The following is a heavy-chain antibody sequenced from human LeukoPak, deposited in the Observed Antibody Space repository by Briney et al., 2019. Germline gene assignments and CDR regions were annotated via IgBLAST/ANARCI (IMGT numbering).Heavy chain of an antibody. CDR2: ISGSGGST. CDR3: AKDGSSSPRELFMDV. J-gene: IGHJ6*03. CDR1: GFTFSSYA. D-gene: IGHD6-13*01. Sequence: GGSLRLSCAASGFTFSSYAMSWVRQAPGKGLEWVSAISGSGGSTYYADSMKGRFTISRDNSKNTLYLQMNSLRAEDTAVYYCAKDGSSSPRELFMDVWGKGTTVTVSS. V-gene: IGHV3-23*01.